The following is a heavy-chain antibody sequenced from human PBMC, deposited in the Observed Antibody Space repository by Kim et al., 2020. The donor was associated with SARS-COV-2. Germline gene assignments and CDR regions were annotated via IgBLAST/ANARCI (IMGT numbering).Heavy chain of an antibody. V-gene: IGHV3-73*01. J-gene: IGHJ4*02. D-gene: IGHD3-22*01. CDR3: TRLSGGASSNYYGGNF. Sequence: GGSLRLSCAASGFTFSASAMYWVRQASGKGLEWVGHIRSKTNNYATLYGASVKGRFTISRDDSKNTAFLHMRSLKTEDTAIYYCTRLSGGASSNYYGGNFWGQGTLVTVSS. CDR1: GFTFSASA. CDR2: IRSKTNNYAT.